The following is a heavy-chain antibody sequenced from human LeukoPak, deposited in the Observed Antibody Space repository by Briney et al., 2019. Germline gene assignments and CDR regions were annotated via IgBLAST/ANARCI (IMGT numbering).Heavy chain of an antibody. Sequence: GGSLRLSCAASGFIFSSCWMSWVRRAPGKGLEWVANIKRDGSGEYYVDSVKGRFTISRDNAENSLYLQMNSLRAEDTAVYYCASLLGDKTIFDYWGQGTLVTVSS. CDR2: IKRDGSGE. D-gene: IGHD1-26*01. V-gene: IGHV3-7*01. J-gene: IGHJ4*02. CDR1: GFIFSSCW. CDR3: ASLLGDKTIFDY.